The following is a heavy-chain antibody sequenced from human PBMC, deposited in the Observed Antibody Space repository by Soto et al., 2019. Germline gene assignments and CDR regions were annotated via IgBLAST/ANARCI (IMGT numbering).Heavy chain of an antibody. J-gene: IGHJ5*02. CDR2: IYYSGST. Sequence: SETLSLTCTVSGGSISSYYWSWIRQPPGKGLEWIGYIYYSGSTNYNPSLKSRVTISVGTSKNQFSLKLSSVTAADTAVYYCAREDSSGYYFSTWGQGTLVTVSS. CDR3: AREDSSGYYFST. CDR1: GGSISSYY. V-gene: IGHV4-59*01. D-gene: IGHD3-22*01.